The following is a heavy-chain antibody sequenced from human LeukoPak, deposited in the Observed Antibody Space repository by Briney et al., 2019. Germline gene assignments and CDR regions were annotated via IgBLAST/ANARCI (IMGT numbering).Heavy chain of an antibody. J-gene: IGHJ4*02. V-gene: IGHV5-51*01. CDR1: GYSFTSYW. CDR2: IYPGDSDT. CDR3: ARRDVYNSLDY. Sequence: GESLKISCKGSGYSFTSYWIVWVRQMPGRGLEWMGIIYPGDSDTKYSPSFQGQVTFAADKSISTAYLQWSSLKASDSAMYYRARRDVYNSLDYWGQGTLVTVSS. D-gene: IGHD5-24*01.